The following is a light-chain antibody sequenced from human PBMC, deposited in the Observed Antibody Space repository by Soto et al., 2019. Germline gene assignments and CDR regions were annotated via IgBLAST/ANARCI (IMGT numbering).Light chain of an antibody. CDR2: KAS. Sequence: DIQMTQSPSTLSASVGDRVTITCRASQSISSWLAWYQQKPGKAPKLLMYKASSLESGGPSRFSGSGSGTEFTLTIRSLQPDDFATYYCQQNNSYSPLTFGGGTKVEIK. V-gene: IGKV1-5*03. CDR3: QQNNSYSPLT. CDR1: QSISSW. J-gene: IGKJ4*01.